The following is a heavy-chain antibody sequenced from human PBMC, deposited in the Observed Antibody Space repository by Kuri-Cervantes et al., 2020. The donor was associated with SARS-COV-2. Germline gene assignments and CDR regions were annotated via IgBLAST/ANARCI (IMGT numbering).Heavy chain of an antibody. D-gene: IGHD2-2*01. CDR1: GFPFSAFS. Sequence: GGSLRLCCAASGFPFSAFSLNWVRQAPGKGLEWVSSISGSSSYIYYVDSVKGRFTISRDNAKNSLYLQMNSLRAEDTAMYYCGRGRDCSSPSCYGVSDWWGQGTLVTVSS. J-gene: IGHJ4*02. V-gene: IGHV3-21*01. CDR3: GRGRDCSSPSCYGVSDW. CDR2: ISGSSSYI.